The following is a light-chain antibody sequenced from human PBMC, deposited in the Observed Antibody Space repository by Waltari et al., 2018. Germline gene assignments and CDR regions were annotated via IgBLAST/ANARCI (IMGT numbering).Light chain of an antibody. CDR1: QSVSRA. Sequence: EIVLTQSPGSLSSSPGERVTHSYRASQSVSRALAWYQQKPGQAPRLRIFGASNRATGIPDRFSGSGYETDFSLTISRLEPEDFAVYYCQHYVRLPATFGRGTKVEIK. CDR2: GAS. CDR3: QHYVRLPAT. J-gene: IGKJ1*01. V-gene: IGKV3-20*01.